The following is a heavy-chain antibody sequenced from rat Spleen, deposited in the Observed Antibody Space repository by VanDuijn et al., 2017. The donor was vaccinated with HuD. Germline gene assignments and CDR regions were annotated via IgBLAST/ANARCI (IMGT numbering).Heavy chain of an antibody. D-gene: IGHD1-11*01. J-gene: IGHJ4*01. CDR3: AKDRVGGYVMDA. V-gene: IGHV5-58*01. CDR2: ISTDGGST. CDR1: GFTFSNYW. Sequence: EVQLVETGGGLVQPGRSLKLSCVASGFTFSNYWMYWIRQAPGKGLEWVSSISTDGGSTYYPDSVKGRFTISRDNAETTVYLQMISLRSEDTATYYCAKDRVGGYVMDAWGQEVPVTVSS.